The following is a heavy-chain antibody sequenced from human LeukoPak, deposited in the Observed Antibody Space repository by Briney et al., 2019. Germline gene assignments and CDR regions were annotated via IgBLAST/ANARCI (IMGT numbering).Heavy chain of an antibody. J-gene: IGHJ4*02. V-gene: IGHV3-30-3*02. Sequence: PGGSLRLSCLASGFTFSSYAMHWVRQAPGKGLEWVAVISYDGSNKYYADSVKGRFTISRDNSKNTLFLQMNSLRAEDTALYYCAKSVSGDYWKSADYWGQGTLVTVSS. CDR2: ISYDGSNK. CDR1: GFTFSSYA. CDR3: AKSVSGDYWKSADY. D-gene: IGHD4-17*01.